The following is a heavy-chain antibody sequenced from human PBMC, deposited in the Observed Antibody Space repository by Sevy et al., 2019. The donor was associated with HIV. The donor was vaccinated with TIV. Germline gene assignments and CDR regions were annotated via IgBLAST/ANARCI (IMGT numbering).Heavy chain of an antibody. CDR3: ARDMASGSYYRYYYYGMDV. J-gene: IGHJ6*02. V-gene: IGHV3-30*04. CDR2: ISYDGSNK. Sequence: GGSLRLSCAASGFTFSSYAMHWVRQAPGKGLEWVAVISYDGSNKYYAVSVKGRFTISRDNSKNTLYLQMYSLIAEDTAVYYCARDMASGSYYRYYYYGMDVWGQGTTVTVSS. D-gene: IGHD1-26*01. CDR1: GFTFSSYA.